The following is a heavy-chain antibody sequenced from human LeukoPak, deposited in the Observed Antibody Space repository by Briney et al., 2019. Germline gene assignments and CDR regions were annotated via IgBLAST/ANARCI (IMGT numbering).Heavy chain of an antibody. CDR1: GYTFTSYW. V-gene: IGHV5-51*01. J-gene: IGHJ4*02. CDR2: IYPGDSDT. D-gene: IGHD3-22*01. Sequence: GESLKIPCKGSGYTFTSYWIGWVRQMPGKGLEWMGIIYPGDSDTRYSPSFQGQVTISADKSITTAYLQWSSLKASDTAMYYCARGTDYYDSTGYPIDYWGQGTLVSVSS. CDR3: ARGTDYYDSTGYPIDY.